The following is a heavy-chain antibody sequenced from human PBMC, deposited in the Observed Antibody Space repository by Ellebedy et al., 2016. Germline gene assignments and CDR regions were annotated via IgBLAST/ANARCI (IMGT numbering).Heavy chain of an antibody. Sequence: GGSLRLSCKGSGYSFTSYWIGWVRQMPGKGLEWMGIIYPGDSDTRYSPSFQGQVTISADKSISTAYLQWSSLKASDTAMYYCARPDSSNVAYFDYWGQGTLVTVSS. D-gene: IGHD6-13*01. V-gene: IGHV5-51*01. CDR2: IYPGDSDT. CDR1: GYSFTSYW. J-gene: IGHJ4*02. CDR3: ARPDSSNVAYFDY.